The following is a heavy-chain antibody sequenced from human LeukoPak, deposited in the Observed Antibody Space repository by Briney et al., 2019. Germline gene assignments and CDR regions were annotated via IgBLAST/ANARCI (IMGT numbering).Heavy chain of an antibody. J-gene: IGHJ4*02. D-gene: IGHD6-13*01. CDR2: IYSGGST. CDR1: GFTVSSNY. V-gene: IGHV3-66*01. CDR3: ARVGIAAALYFDY. Sequence: GGSLRLSCAASGFTVSSNYMSWVRQAPGKGLEWFSVIYSGGSTYYADSVKGRFTISRDNSKNTLYLQMNSLRAEDTAVYYCARVGIAAALYFDYWGQGTLVTVSS.